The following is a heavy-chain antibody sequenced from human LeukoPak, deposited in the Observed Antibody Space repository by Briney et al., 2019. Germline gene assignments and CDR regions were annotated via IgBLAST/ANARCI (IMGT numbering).Heavy chain of an antibody. J-gene: IGHJ3*02. D-gene: IGHD2-2*01. CDR2: ISGSGGST. CDR1: GFTFSSYA. Sequence: GGSLRLSCAASGFTFSSYAMSWVRQAPGKGLEWVSAISGSGGSTYYADSVKGWFTISRDNSKNTLYLQMNSLRAEDTAVYYCAKEGALGYCSSTSCEDAFDIWGQGTMVTVSS. V-gene: IGHV3-23*01. CDR3: AKEGALGYCSSTSCEDAFDI.